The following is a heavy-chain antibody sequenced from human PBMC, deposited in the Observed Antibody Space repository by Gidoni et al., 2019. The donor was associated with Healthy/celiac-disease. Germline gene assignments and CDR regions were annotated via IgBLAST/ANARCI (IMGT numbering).Heavy chain of an antibody. CDR2: ISWNSGSI. CDR1: GFTFDDYA. Sequence: EVQLVESGGGLVQPGRSLRLSCAASGFTFDDYAMHWVRQAPGKGLEWVSGISWNSGSIGYADSVKGRFTISRDNAKNSLYLQMNSLRAEDTALYYCAKDDYGDPLGSLGMDVWGQGTTVTVSS. J-gene: IGHJ6*02. V-gene: IGHV3-9*01. D-gene: IGHD4-17*01. CDR3: AKDDYGDPLGSLGMDV.